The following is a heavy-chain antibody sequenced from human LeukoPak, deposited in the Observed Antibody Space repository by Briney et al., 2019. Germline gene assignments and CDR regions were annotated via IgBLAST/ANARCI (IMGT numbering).Heavy chain of an antibody. CDR2: ISSSGSTI. Sequence: GGSLRLSCAASGFTFSSYEMNWVRQAPGKGLEWVSYISSSGSTIYYADSVKGRFTISRDNAKNSLYLQMNSLRAEDTAVYYCARVYGDYEAHWYFDLWGRGALVTVSS. CDR3: ARVYGDYEAHWYFDL. V-gene: IGHV3-48*03. J-gene: IGHJ2*01. CDR1: GFTFSSYE. D-gene: IGHD4-17*01.